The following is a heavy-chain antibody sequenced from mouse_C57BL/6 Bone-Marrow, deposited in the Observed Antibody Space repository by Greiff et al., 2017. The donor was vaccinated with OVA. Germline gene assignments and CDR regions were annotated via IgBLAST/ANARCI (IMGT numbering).Heavy chain of an antibody. D-gene: IGHD1-1*01. CDR2: IDPEDGDT. V-gene: IGHV14-1*01. J-gene: IGHJ3*01. Sequence: VQLQQSGAELVRPGASVKLSCTASGFNINDYYMHWVKQRPEQGLEWIGRIDPEDGDTEYAPKFQGKATMTADPSSNTAYLQLSSLTSEDTAVYYCTSYGSSPWFAYWGQGTLVTVSA. CDR1: GFNINDYY. CDR3: TSYGSSPWFAY.